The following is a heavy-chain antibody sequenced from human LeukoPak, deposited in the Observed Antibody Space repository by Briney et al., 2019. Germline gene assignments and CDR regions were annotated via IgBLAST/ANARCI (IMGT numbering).Heavy chain of an antibody. D-gene: IGHD3-22*01. CDR1: GYTFTSYG. CDR2: ISAYNGNT. V-gene: IGHV1-18*01. J-gene: IGHJ4*02. Sequence: ASVKVSCKASGYTFTSYGISWVRQAPGQGLEWMGWISAYNGNTNYAQKLQGRVTMTTDTSTSTAYMELRSLRSEDTAVYYCARRSDDYDGSAYYHWGQGTLVTVSS. CDR3: ARRSDDYDGSAYYH.